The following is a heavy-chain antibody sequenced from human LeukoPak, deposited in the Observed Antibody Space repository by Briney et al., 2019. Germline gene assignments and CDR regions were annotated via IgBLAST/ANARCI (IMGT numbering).Heavy chain of an antibody. V-gene: IGHV4-39*07. Sequence: SETLSLTCTVSGGSISSSSYYWGWIRQPPGKGLEWIGSVYYSGSTYYNPSLKSRVTISVDTSKNQFSLKLSSVTAADTAVYYCARIHVLLWFGELLSEGMDVWGQGTTVTVSS. CDR2: VYYSGST. D-gene: IGHD3-10*01. CDR1: GGSISSSSYY. CDR3: ARIHVLLWFGELLSEGMDV. J-gene: IGHJ6*02.